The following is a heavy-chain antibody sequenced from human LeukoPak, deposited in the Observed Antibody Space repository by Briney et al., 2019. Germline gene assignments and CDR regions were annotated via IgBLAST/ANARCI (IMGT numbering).Heavy chain of an antibody. D-gene: IGHD5-24*01. CDR1: GYTFTGYY. Sequence: ASVKVSCKASGYTFTGYYMHWVRQAPGQGLEWMGWINPNSGSTSYAQKFQGRVTMTRDTSTSTVYMELSSLRSEDTAVYYCARDFHRVEMATNWGFDYWGQGTLVTVSS. V-gene: IGHV1-46*01. J-gene: IGHJ4*02. CDR3: ARDFHRVEMATNWGFDY. CDR2: INPNSGST.